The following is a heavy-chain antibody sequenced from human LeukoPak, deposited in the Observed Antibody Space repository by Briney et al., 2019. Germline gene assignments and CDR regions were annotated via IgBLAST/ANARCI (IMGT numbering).Heavy chain of an antibody. D-gene: IGHD2-2*02. CDR2: IRYDGSNK. CDR3: AKSSDSDIVVVPAAIRLDY. CDR1: GFTFSSYG. V-gene: IGHV3-30*02. Sequence: PGGSLRLYGAASGFTFSSYGMQWVRHTPGKGLVGVAFIRYDGSNKYYADSVKGRFTIARDNSKNTLYLQMNSLRAEDTAVYYCAKSSDSDIVVVPAAIRLDYWGQGTLVTVSS. J-gene: IGHJ4*02.